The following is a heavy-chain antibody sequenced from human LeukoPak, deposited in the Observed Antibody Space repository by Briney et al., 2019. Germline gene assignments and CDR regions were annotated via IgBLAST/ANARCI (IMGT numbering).Heavy chain of an antibody. CDR3: ARAMVRGVKFGGY. D-gene: IGHD3-10*01. CDR2: IWYGEGNK. J-gene: IGHJ4*02. V-gene: IGHV3-33*08. CDR1: GFTLSSYG. Sequence: GGSLRLSCAASGFTLSSYGMHWVRQAPGKGLEWVAVIWYGEGNKYYVDSVKGRFTISRDNSKNTLYLEMNSLRAEDTAVYYCARAMVRGVKFGGYWGQGTLVTVSS.